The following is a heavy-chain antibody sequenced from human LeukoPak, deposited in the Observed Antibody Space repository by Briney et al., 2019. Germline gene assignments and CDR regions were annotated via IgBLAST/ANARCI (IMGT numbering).Heavy chain of an antibody. CDR3: ASAVVTAIPGGWSDP. CDR2: IYYSGST. J-gene: IGHJ5*02. D-gene: IGHD2-21*02. CDR1: GGSISSSSYY. Sequence: SETLSLTCTVSGGSISSSSYYWGWIRQPPGKGLEWIGSIYYSGSTYYNPSLKSRVTISVDTSKNQFSLKLSSVTAADTAVYYCASAVVTAIPGGWSDPWGQGTLVTVSS. V-gene: IGHV4-39*01.